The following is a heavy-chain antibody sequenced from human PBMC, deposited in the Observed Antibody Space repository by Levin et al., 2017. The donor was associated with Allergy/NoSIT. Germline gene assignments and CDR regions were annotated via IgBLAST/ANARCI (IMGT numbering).Heavy chain of an antibody. Sequence: GESLKISCAASGFTFSSYGMHWVRQAPGKGLEWVAVIWYDGSNKYYADSVKGRFTISRDNSKNTLYLQMNSLRAEDTAVYYCARDVRDWNDPFYYYYYGMDVWGQGTTVTVSS. CDR2: IWYDGSNK. CDR1: GFTFSSYG. V-gene: IGHV3-33*01. CDR3: ARDVRDWNDPFYYYYYGMDV. D-gene: IGHD1-1*01. J-gene: IGHJ6*02.